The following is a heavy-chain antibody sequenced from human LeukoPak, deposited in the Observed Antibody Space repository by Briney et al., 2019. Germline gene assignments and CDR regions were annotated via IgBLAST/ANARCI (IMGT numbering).Heavy chain of an antibody. D-gene: IGHD2-2*01. CDR2: IYPGDSDT. CDR3: ARLRRYCSSTSCYGYFDY. Sequence: GESLKISCKGSGYSFTSYWIGWVRHMPGKGLGWMGIIYPGDSDTRYSPSFQGQVTISADKSISTAYLQWSSLKASETAMYYCARLRRYCSSTSCYGYFDYWGQGTLVTVSS. J-gene: IGHJ4*02. CDR1: GYSFTSYW. V-gene: IGHV5-51*01.